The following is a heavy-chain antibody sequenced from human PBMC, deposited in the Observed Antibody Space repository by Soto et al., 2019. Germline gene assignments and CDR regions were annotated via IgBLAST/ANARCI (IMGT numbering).Heavy chain of an antibody. CDR1: GGTVSSYA. CDR2: FIPIFVSA. Sequence: QLHLVQSGAEVKKAGSSVKVSCKASGGTVSSYAITWVRQAPGKGLEWMGVFIPIFVSAHYAPKFQGRTTITADDSTSTAYMELSGLTSEATAIYYCARDVSSDTTGFRGYDLWGQGTQVTVSS. CDR3: ARDVSSDTTGFRGYDL. V-gene: IGHV1-69*01. D-gene: IGHD3-10*01. J-gene: IGHJ4*02.